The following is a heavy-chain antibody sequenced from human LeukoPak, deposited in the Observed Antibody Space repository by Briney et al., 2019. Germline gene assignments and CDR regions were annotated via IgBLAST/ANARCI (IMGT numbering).Heavy chain of an antibody. V-gene: IGHV1-69*04. Sequence: ASVTVSCKASGGTFSSYAISWVRQAPGQGLEWMGRIIPILGIANYAQKFQGRVTITADKSTSTAYMELSRLRSEDTAVYYCARDKGGTTVVKDRAFDIWGQGTMVTVSS. J-gene: IGHJ3*02. CDR1: GGTFSSYA. CDR2: IIPILGIA. D-gene: IGHD4-23*01. CDR3: ARDKGGTTVVKDRAFDI.